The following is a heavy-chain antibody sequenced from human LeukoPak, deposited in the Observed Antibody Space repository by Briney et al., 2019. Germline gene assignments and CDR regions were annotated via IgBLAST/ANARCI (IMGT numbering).Heavy chain of an antibody. D-gene: IGHD2-2*01. V-gene: IGHV3-23*01. CDR2: ISGSGGST. CDR1: GFTFSSYA. Sequence: GGSLRLSYAASGFTFSSYAMSWVRQAPGKGLEWVSAISGSGGSTYYADSVKGRFTISRDNSKNTLYLQMNSLRAEDTAVYYCAKETGKYQLLSMWFDPWGQGTLVTVSS. CDR3: AKETGKYQLLSMWFDP. J-gene: IGHJ5*02.